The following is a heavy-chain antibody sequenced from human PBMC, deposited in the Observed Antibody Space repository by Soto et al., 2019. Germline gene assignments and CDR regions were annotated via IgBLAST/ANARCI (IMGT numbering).Heavy chain of an antibody. CDR1: GYTFTSYG. J-gene: IGHJ4*02. D-gene: IGHD1-1*01. CDR3: ARGRYGDY. CDR2: ISAHNGNT. V-gene: IGHV1-18*01. Sequence: QVHLVQSGAEVKKPGASVKVSCKASGYTFTSYGIIWVRQAPGQGLEWMGWISAHNGNTDYAQKLQGRVIVTRDTSTRTAYMELRSLRSEDTAVYYCARGRYGDYWGQGALVTVSS.